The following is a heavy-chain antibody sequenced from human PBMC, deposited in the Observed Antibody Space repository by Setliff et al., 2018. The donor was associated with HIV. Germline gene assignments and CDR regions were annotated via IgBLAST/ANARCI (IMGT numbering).Heavy chain of an antibody. CDR3: AREPIGGDDAFDI. CDR1: GGTFGSYA. Sequence: GASVKVSCKASGGTFGSYAISWVRQAPGQGLEWLGGIIPIFETTNYAQKSQGRVTITRDTSATTAYMELSSLRSEDTAIFYCAREPIGGDDAFDIWGQGTMVTVSS. CDR2: IIPIFETT. J-gene: IGHJ3*02. D-gene: IGHD2-21*02. V-gene: IGHV1-69*05.